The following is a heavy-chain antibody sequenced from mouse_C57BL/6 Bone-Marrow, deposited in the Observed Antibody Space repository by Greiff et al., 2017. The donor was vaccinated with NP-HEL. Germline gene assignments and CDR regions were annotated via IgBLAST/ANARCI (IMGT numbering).Heavy chain of an antibody. V-gene: IGHV7-3*01. CDR2: IRNKANGYTT. J-gene: IGHJ2*01. CDR1: GFTFTDYY. D-gene: IGHD1-2*01. Sequence: DVHLVESGGGLVQPGGSLSLSCAASGFTFTDYYMSWVRQPPGKALEWLGFIRNKANGYTTEYSASVKGRFTISRDNSQSILYLQMNALRAEDSATYYCARLGGTAVFDYWGQGTTLTVSS. CDR3: ARLGGTAVFDY.